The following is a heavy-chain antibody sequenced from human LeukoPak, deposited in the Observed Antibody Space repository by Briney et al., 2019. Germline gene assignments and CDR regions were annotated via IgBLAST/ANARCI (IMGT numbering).Heavy chain of an antibody. CDR2: IIPILGIA. D-gene: IGHD2-2*02. Sequence: GASVKVSCKASGGTFSSYTISWVRQAPGQGLEWMGRIIPILGIANYAQKFQGRVTITADKSTSTAYMELSSLRSEDTAVCYCARGGEDIVVVPAAIIELNFDYWGQGTLVTVSS. J-gene: IGHJ4*02. CDR1: GGTFSSYT. V-gene: IGHV1-69*02. CDR3: ARGGEDIVVVPAAIIELNFDY.